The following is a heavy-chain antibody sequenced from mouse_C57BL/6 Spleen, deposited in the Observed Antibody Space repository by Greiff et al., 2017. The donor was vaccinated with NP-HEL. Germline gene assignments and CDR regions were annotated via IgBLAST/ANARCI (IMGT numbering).Heavy chain of an antibody. Sequence: QVQLKQPGAELVKPGASVKVSCKASGYTFTSYWMHWVKQRPGQGLEWIGRIHPSDSDTNYNQKFKGKATLTVDKSSSTAYMQLSSLTSEDSAVYYCALGNYDYAMDYWGQGTSVTVSS. V-gene: IGHV1-74*01. CDR3: ALGNYDYAMDY. J-gene: IGHJ4*01. D-gene: IGHD2-1*01. CDR2: IHPSDSDT. CDR1: GYTFTSYW.